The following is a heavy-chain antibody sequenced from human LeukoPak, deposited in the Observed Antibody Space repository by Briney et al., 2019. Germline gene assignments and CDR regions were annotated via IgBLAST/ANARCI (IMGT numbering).Heavy chain of an antibody. CDR2: INSGGSST. D-gene: IGHD1-14*01. CDR1: GFTFSRYW. Sequence: GGSLRLSCAASGFTFSRYWMNWVRQAPGKGLLWVSRINSGGSSTYYADSVKGRFTTSTDNAKNALHLQMNSLTAEDTAVYYCVLNLFSSFAFSICGQGTMVTVSS. CDR3: VLNLFSSFAFSI. V-gene: IGHV3-74*01. J-gene: IGHJ3*02.